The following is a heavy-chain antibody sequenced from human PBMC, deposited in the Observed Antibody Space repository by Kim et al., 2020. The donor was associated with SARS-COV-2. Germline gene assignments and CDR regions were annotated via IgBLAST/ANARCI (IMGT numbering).Heavy chain of an antibody. J-gene: IGHJ4*02. CDR3: ARVHYGSGSRCYDY. CDR1: GFTFSSYW. D-gene: IGHD3-10*01. Sequence: GGSLRLSCAASGFTFSSYWMHWVRQAPGKGLVWVSRINSDGSSTSYADSVKGRFTISRDNDKNTLYLQMNSLRAEDTAVYYCARVHYGSGSRCYDYWGQGTLVTVSS. CDR2: INSDGSST. V-gene: IGHV3-74*01.